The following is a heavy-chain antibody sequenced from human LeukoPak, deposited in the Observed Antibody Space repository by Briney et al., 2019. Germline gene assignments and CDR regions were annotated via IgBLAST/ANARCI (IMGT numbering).Heavy chain of an antibody. V-gene: IGHV4-34*01. CDR1: GGSFSDYY. J-gene: IGHJ4*02. Sequence: SETLSLTCAVYGGSFSDYYWSWIRQPPGKGLEWIGEINHSGSTNYNPSLKSRVTISVDTSKNQFSLKLSSVAAADTAVYYCARGVSSSWYGVDYWGQGTLVTVSS. D-gene: IGHD6-13*01. CDR2: INHSGST. CDR3: ARGVSSSWYGVDY.